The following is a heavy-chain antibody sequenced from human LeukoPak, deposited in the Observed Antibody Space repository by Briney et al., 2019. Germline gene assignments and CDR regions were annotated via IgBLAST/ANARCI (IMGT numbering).Heavy chain of an antibody. CDR1: GFTFSSYA. CDR3: AKDTSSSWGPYYFDY. D-gene: IGHD6-13*01. Sequence: GGSLRLSCAASGFTFSSYAMSWVRQAPGKGLEWASAISGSGGSTYYADSVKGRFTISRDNSKNTLYLQMNSLRAEDTAVYYCAKDTSSSWGPYYFDYWGQGTLVTVSS. CDR2: ISGSGGST. J-gene: IGHJ4*02. V-gene: IGHV3-23*01.